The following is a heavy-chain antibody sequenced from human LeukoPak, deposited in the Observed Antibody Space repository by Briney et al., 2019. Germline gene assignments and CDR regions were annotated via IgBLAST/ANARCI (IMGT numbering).Heavy chain of an antibody. J-gene: IGHJ4*02. CDR2: IYYSGGT. Sequence: SQTLSLTCTVSGGSISSGGYYWSWIRQHPGKGLEWIGYIYYSGGTYYNPSLKSRVTISVDTSKNQFSLKLSSVTAADTAVYYCARARRDGYNYGYFDYWGQGTLVTVSS. V-gene: IGHV4-31*03. CDR3: ARARRDGYNYGYFDY. D-gene: IGHD5-24*01. CDR1: GGSISSGGYY.